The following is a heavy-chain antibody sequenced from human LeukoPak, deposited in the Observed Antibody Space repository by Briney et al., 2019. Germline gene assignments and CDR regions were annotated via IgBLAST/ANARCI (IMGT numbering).Heavy chain of an antibody. Sequence: SETLSLTCAVYGGSFSGYYWSWVRQPPGKGLEWIGEINHSGSTNYNPSLKSRVTISVDTSKNQFSLKLSSVTAADTAVYYCARHPGVSGSPRQSKFDYWGQGTLVTVSS. CDR1: GGSFSGYY. CDR2: INHSGST. CDR3: ARHPGVSGSPRQSKFDY. J-gene: IGHJ4*02. V-gene: IGHV4-34*01. D-gene: IGHD5-12*01.